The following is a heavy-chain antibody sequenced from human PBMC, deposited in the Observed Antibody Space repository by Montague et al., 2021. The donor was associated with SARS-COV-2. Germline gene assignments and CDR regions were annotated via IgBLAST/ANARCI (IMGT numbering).Heavy chain of an antibody. J-gene: IGHJ4*02. CDR3: ARLGMDIVTKAIDY. CDR1: GFTFRSYE. D-gene: IGHD5-12*01. Sequence: SLRLSCAAPGFTFRSYEMNWVRQAPGKGLEWVSYISSSGSTIYYADSVKGRFTISRDNAKNALYLQMNSLRAEDTAVYYCARLGMDIVTKAIDYWSQGTLVTDYS. V-gene: IGHV3-48*03. CDR2: ISSSGSTI.